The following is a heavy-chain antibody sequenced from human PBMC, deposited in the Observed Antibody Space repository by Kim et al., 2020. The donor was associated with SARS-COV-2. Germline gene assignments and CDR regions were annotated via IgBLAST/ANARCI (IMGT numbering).Heavy chain of an antibody. CDR2: ISYDGSNK. CDR1: GFTFSSYA. D-gene: IGHD4-17*01. V-gene: IGHV3-30*04. J-gene: IGHJ6*01. Sequence: GGSLRLSCAASGFTFSSYAMHWVRQAPGKGLEWVSVISYDGSNKYYADSVKGRFTISRDNSKNTLYLQMNSLRAEDTAVYYCARDGPYGDSYYYYYGMD. CDR3: ARDGPYGDSYYYYYGMD.